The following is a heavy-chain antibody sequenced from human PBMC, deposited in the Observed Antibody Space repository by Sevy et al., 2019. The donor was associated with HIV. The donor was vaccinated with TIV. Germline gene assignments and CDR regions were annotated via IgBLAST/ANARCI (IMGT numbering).Heavy chain of an antibody. D-gene: IGHD6-13*01. J-gene: IGHJ6*02. V-gene: IGHV3-23*01. CDR1: GFTFSSYA. Sequence: GGSLRLSCAASGFTFSSYAMSWVRQAPGKGLEWVSAISGSGGSTYYADSVKGRFTISRDNSKNTLYLQMNSLRAEETAVYYCAKPYSSSCADPNYYGMDVWGQRTTVTVSS. CDR3: AKPYSSSCADPNYYGMDV. CDR2: ISGSGGST.